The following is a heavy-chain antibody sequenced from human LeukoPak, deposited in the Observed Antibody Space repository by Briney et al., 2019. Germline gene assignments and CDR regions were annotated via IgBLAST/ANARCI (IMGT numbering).Heavy chain of an antibody. V-gene: IGHV5-10-1*01. CDR3: ARETRDYYFDY. D-gene: IGHD3-10*01. CDR1: GYTFTSYG. J-gene: IGHJ4*02. CDR2: IDPSDSYT. Sequence: GASVKVSCKASGYTFTSYGISWVRQMPGKGLEWMGRIDPSDSYTNYSPSFQGHVTISADRSIDTAYVQWSSLRASDTAMYYCARETRDYYFDYWGQGTLVTVSS.